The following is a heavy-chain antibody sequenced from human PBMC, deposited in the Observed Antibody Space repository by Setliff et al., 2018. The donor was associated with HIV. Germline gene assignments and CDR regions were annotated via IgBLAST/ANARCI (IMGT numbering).Heavy chain of an antibody. CDR3: ARVPPDCSGGSCYSKHYVDD. CDR2: IYTSGST. V-gene: IGHV4-61*09. Sequence: KPSETLSLTCTVSGGSISSGSYYWSWIRQPAGKGLEWIGHIYTSGSTNYNPSLKSRVTISVDTSKNQFSLKLSSVTAADTAVYYCARVPPDCSGGSCYSKHYVDDWGQGTLVTVSS. D-gene: IGHD2-15*01. J-gene: IGHJ4*02. CDR1: GGSISSGSYY.